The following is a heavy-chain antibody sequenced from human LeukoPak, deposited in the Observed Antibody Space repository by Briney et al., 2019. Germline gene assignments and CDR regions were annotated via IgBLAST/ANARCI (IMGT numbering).Heavy chain of an antibody. D-gene: IGHD6-19*01. V-gene: IGHV1-69*05. J-gene: IGHJ4*02. CDR3: ARVFSGYSSGSQRYDY. Sequence: SVKVSCKASGGTFSSYAISWVRQAPGQGLEWMGGIIPIFGTANFAQKFQGRVTITTDESTSTAYMELSSLRSEDTAVYYCARVFSGYSSGSQRYDYWGQGTLVTVSS. CDR2: IIPIFGTA. CDR1: GGTFSSYA.